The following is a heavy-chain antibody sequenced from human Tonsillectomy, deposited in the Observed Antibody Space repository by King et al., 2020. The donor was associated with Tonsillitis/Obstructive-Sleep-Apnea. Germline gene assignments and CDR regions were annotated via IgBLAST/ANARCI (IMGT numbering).Heavy chain of an antibody. V-gene: IGHV3-74*01. CDR2: INPDGSGT. CDR1: GFTFSGYW. Sequence: VQLVESGGGLVQPGGSLRLSCADSGFTFSGYWMHWVRQVPGGGRVWVSRINPDGSGTYYADSVKGRFTISRDNAKNTLYLQMNSLRTDDTGVYYCSRDTFGREDYWGQGTLVTVSS. CDR3: SRDTFGREDY. D-gene: IGHD3-16*01. J-gene: IGHJ4*02.